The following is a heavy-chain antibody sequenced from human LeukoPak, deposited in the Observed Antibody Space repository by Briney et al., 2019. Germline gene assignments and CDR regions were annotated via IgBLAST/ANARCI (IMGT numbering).Heavy chain of an antibody. CDR3: AKSGQGDN. Sequence: PGGSLILSCAASGFTFTTYGMSWVRQAPGKGLEWVSTISAGGSGTYYADSVRGRFTISRDNSRNTVYLQMNSLRAEDTAVYFCAKSGQGDNWGQGTLVTVSS. J-gene: IGHJ4*02. D-gene: IGHD5-12*01. CDR2: ISAGGSGT. CDR1: GFTFTTYG. V-gene: IGHV3-23*01.